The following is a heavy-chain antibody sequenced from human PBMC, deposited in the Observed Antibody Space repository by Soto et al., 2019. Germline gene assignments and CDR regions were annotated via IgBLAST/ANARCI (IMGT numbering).Heavy chain of an antibody. J-gene: IGHJ4*02. CDR1: GYSFTSYG. CDR2: ISAYNGNK. D-gene: IGHD1-26*01. V-gene: IGHV1-18*01. Sequence: ASVKVSCKASGYSFTSYGISWVRQAPGQGLEWMGWISAYNGNKKYAQKLQGRVTITRDTFATTVYMELSSLRSEDAAVYYCARDIFIGSNYFDYWGQGTLVTVSS. CDR3: ARDIFIGSNYFDY.